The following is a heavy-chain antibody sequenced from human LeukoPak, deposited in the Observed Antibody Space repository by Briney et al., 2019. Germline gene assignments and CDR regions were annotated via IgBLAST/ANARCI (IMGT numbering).Heavy chain of an antibody. CDR3: ARANYYDSSGYHYYYYYGMDV. J-gene: IGHJ6*02. CDR1: GFTVSSNY. CDR2: IYSGGST. Sequence: PGGSLRLSCAASGFTVSSNYMSWVRQAPGKGLEWVSVIYSGGSTYYADSVKGRFTISSDNSKNTLYLQMDSLRAEDTAVYYCARANYYDSSGYHYYYYYGMDVWGQGTTVTVSS. V-gene: IGHV3-66*01. D-gene: IGHD3-22*01.